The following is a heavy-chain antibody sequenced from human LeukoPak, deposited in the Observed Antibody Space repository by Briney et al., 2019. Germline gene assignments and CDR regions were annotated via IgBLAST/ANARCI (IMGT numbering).Heavy chain of an antibody. CDR1: EFRVSYNY. CDR2: FYSDSII. V-gene: IGHV3-66*02. J-gene: IGHJ4*02. CDR3: AKGEVVPAAESEFDY. D-gene: IGHD2-2*01. Sequence: GGSLRLSCKVSEFRVSYNYMTWVRQAPGKGLEWISTFYSDSIIGYTDAVKGRFTLSTDNSKTTFYLQMNSLRAEDTAVYYCAKGEVVPAAESEFDYWGQGTLVTVSS.